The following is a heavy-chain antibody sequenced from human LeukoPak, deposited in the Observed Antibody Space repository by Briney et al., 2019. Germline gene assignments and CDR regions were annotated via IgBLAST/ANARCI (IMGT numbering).Heavy chain of an antibody. J-gene: IGHJ4*02. V-gene: IGHV3-74*01. CDR1: GFTFSSYW. CDR3: ARALGSYDDF. D-gene: IGHD1-26*01. CDR2: INSDGSRT. Sequence: GGALRLSCAAYGFTFSSYWMHWVRQAPGKGLMWVSRINSDGSRTTYADSVQGRFTISRDNAKNTLYLQMNSLRAEDTAVYYCARALGSYDDFWGQGTLVTVSS.